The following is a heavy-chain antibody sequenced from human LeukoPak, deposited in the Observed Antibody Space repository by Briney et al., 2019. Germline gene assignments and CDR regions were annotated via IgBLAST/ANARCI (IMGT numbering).Heavy chain of an antibody. CDR2: ISSSSSTI. D-gene: IGHD5-18*01. CDR3: ASLSGYSYGPSGY. CDR1: GFTFSSYS. V-gene: IGHV3-48*01. J-gene: IGHJ4*02. Sequence: GSLRLSCAASGFTFSSYSMNWVRQAPGKGLEWVSYISSSSSTIYYADSVKGRFTISRDNAKNSLYLQMNSLRAEDTAVYYCASLSGYSYGPSGYWGQGTLVTVSS.